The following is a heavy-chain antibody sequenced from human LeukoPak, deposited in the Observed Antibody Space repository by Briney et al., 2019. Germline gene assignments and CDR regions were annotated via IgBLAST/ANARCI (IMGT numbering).Heavy chain of an antibody. V-gene: IGHV1-18*01. J-gene: IGHJ3*02. CDR3: AREAGYTEEGAFDI. CDR1: GYTFTSYG. Sequence: ASVKVSCKASGYTFTSYGISWVRQAPGQGLEWMGWISAYNGNTNYAQKLQGRVTMTTDTSTSTAYMELRSLRSDDTAVYYCAREAGYTEEGAFDIWGQGTMVTVSS. D-gene: IGHD5-18*01. CDR2: ISAYNGNT.